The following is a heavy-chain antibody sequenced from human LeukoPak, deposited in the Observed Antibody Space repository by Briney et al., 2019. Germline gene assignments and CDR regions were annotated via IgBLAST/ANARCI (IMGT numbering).Heavy chain of an antibody. D-gene: IGHD3-3*01. J-gene: IGHJ6*02. CDR1: GFTFSSYG. CDR3: AREDVEWLLEYAYYYGMDV. Sequence: PGGSQRLSCAVSGFTFSSYGMHWVRQAPGKGLEWVAVIWYDGSNKYYADSVKGRFTISRDNSKNTLYLQMNSLRAEDTAVYYCAREDVEWLLEYAYYYGMDVWGQGTTVTVSS. V-gene: IGHV3-33*01. CDR2: IWYDGSNK.